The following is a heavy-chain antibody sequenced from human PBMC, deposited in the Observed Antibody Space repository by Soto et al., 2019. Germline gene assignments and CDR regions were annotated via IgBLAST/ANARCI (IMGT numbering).Heavy chain of an antibody. CDR3: ARRIYIYDSSGYSKYYFDY. J-gene: IGHJ4*02. CDR2: IFSNDEK. D-gene: IGHD3-22*01. Sequence: SGPTLVNPTKTLTLTCTVSGFSLTNVRMGVSWIRQPPGKALEWLAHIFSNDEKSYSTSLKSRLTISKDTSKSQVVLSMTNMDPVDTATYYCARRIYIYDSSGYSKYYFDYWGQGTLVTVSS. CDR1: GFSLTNVRMG. V-gene: IGHV2-26*01.